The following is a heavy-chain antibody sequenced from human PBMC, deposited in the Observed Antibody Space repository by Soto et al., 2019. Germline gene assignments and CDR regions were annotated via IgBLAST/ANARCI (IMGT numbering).Heavy chain of an antibody. CDR2: IYPGDSDT. CDR1: GYSFSSWW. V-gene: IGHV5-51*01. D-gene: IGHD1-1*01. CDR3: ARSSYKLVHPYYFDS. J-gene: IGHJ4*02. Sequence: GDALKISCKASGYSFSSWWIGWVRQMPGKGLEWMGIIYPGDSDTRYSPSFQGQVTISADRSISTAYLQWSSLKASDTAMYYCARSSYKLVHPYYFDSCGKRTLVTVSA.